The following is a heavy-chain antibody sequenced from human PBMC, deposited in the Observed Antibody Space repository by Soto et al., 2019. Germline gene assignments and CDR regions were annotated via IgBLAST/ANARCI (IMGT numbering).Heavy chain of an antibody. D-gene: IGHD3-3*01. CDR2: INAGNGNT. CDR3: ARDYITIFGVGTPMDV. J-gene: IGHJ6*02. CDR1: GYTFTSYG. Sequence: ASVKVSCKASGYTFTSYGIHWVRQAPGQRLEWTGWINAGNGNTKYSEKFQGRVTITRDTSASTAYLELSSLRSEDTAVYYCARDYITIFGVGTPMDVWGQGTTVTVSS. V-gene: IGHV1-3*01.